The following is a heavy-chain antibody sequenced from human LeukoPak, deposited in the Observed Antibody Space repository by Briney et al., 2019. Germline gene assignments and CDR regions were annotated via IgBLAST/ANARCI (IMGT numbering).Heavy chain of an antibody. J-gene: IGHJ4*02. CDR2: IYYSGST. CDR3: ARGRYYDSSGYDHFDY. V-gene: IGHV4-39*07. Sequence: PSETLSLTCTVSGGSISSSSYYWGWIRQPPGKGLEWIGSIYYSGSTYYNPSLKSRVTISVDRSKNQFSLKLSSVTAADTAVYYCARGRYYDSSGYDHFDYWGQGTLVTVSS. CDR1: GGSISSSSYY. D-gene: IGHD3-22*01.